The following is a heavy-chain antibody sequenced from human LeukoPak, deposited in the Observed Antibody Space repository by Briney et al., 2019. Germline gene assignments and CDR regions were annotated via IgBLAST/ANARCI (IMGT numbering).Heavy chain of an antibody. CDR2: IRGDGSLL. D-gene: IGHD1-26*01. CDR1: GFAFSSHW. Sequence: GGSLRLSCEASGFAFSSHWMHWVRQAPGKVLVWISNIRGDGSLLGYADSVKGRFTVSRDNAKNTLFLHMTSLRAEDTAVYYCARDEVGAPPIDYWGQGALVTVSS. V-gene: IGHV3-74*01. CDR3: ARDEVGAPPIDY. J-gene: IGHJ4*02.